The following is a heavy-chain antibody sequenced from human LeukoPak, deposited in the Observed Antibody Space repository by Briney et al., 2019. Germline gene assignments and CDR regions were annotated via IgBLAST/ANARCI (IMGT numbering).Heavy chain of an antibody. D-gene: IGHD3-16*02. CDR1: GFTFSSYS. CDR3: ARDWSFGGVIVDLNYFDY. CDR2: ISGSSSTI. J-gene: IGHJ4*02. V-gene: IGHV3-48*01. Sequence: GGSLRLSCAASGFTFSSYSMNWVRQAPGKGLEWVSYISGSSSTIYYADSVKGRFTISRDSAKNSLYLQMNSLRAEDTAVYYCARDWSFGGVIVDLNYFDYWGQGTLVTVSS.